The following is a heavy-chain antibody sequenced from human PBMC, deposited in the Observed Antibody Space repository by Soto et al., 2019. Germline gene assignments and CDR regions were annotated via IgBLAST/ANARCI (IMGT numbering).Heavy chain of an antibody. Sequence: PGGSLRLSCAASGFTFSSYGMHWVRQAPGKGLEWVAVVAYDGSYKYYADSVRGRFTISRDNFKNTVYLQMNSLRAEDTAVYYCAKGAWLDYWGQGTLVTVSS. CDR1: GFTFSSYG. CDR3: AKGAWLDY. J-gene: IGHJ1*01. V-gene: IGHV3-30*18. CDR2: VAYDGSYK. D-gene: IGHD5-12*01.